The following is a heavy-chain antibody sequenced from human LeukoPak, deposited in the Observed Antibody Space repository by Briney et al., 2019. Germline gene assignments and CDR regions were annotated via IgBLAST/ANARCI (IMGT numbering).Heavy chain of an antibody. J-gene: IGHJ4*02. D-gene: IGHD3-10*01. V-gene: IGHV1-18*01. CDR3: ARDYYGSGSYYNGFDY. CDR1: GYTLTSYG. Sequence: ASVKVSCKASGYTLTSYGISWVRQAPGQGLEWMGWISAYNGNTNYAQKLQGRVTMTTDTSTSTAYMELRSLRSDDTAVYYCARDYYGSGSYYNGFDYWGQGTLVTVSS. CDR2: ISAYNGNT.